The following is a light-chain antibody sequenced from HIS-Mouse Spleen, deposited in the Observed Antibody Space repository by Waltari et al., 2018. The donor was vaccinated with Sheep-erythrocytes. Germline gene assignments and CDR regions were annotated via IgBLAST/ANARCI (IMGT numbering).Light chain of an antibody. V-gene: IGLV2-11*01. CDR2: DVS. CDR3: CSYAGSYTVV. CDR1: SSDAGGYNY. J-gene: IGLJ2*01. Sequence: QSALTQPRSVSGSPGQSVTISCTGTSSDAGGYNYVSWYQQHPGKAPKLMIYDVSKRPSGVPDRFSGSKSGNTASLTISGLQAEDEADYYGCSYAGSYTVVFGGGTK.